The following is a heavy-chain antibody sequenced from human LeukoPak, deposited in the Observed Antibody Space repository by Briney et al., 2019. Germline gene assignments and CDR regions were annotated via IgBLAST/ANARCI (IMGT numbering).Heavy chain of an antibody. J-gene: IGHJ4*02. D-gene: IGHD3-10*01. Sequence: ASVKVSCKASGYTFTSYDISWVRQAPGQGLEWMGWISTYNGNTNDSQKLQGRVTMTRDTSTSTAYMELRSLRSDDTAVYYCATDLGRLTMVRGVTFFDYWGQGTLVTVSS. V-gene: IGHV1-18*01. CDR1: GYTFTSYD. CDR2: ISTYNGNT. CDR3: ATDLGRLTMVRGVTFFDY.